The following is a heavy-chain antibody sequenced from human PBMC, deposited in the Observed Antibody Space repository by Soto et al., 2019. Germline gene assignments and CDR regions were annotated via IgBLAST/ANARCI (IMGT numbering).Heavy chain of an antibody. J-gene: IGHJ4*02. V-gene: IGHV6-1*01. D-gene: IGHD6-19*01. CDR3: ARGVAGSGFDL. CDR1: GDSVSSNTAA. CDR2: TYYRSNWRH. Sequence: LTCAISGDSVSSNTAAWNCIRSSPSRGLEWLGRTYYRSNWRHDYAVSVKSRITVNPDTSKNHFSLQLNSVTPDDTAVYYCARGVAGSGFDLWGQGTLVTVSS.